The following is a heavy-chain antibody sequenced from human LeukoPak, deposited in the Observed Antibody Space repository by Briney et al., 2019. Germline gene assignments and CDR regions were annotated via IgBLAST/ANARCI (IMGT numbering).Heavy chain of an antibody. Sequence: GGSLRLSCAASGFTFSSYGMHWVRQAPGKGLEWVAVISYDGSNKYYADSVKGRFTISRDNSKNTLYLQMNSLRAEDTAVYYCAKDGADRMTTVPVDYWGQGTLVTVSS. CDR1: GFTFSSYG. D-gene: IGHD4-17*01. V-gene: IGHV3-30*18. CDR3: AKDGADRMTTVPVDY. CDR2: ISYDGSNK. J-gene: IGHJ4*02.